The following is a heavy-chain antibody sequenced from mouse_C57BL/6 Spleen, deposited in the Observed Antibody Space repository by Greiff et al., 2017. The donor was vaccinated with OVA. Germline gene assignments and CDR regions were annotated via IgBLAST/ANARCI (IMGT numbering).Heavy chain of an antibody. V-gene: IGHV5-17*01. CDR1: GFTFSDYG. CDR3: ARSYYGSSPLYWYFDV. J-gene: IGHJ1*03. Sequence: EVQGVESGGGLVKPGGSLKLSCAASGFTFSDYGMHWVRQAPEKGLEWVAYISSGSSTIYYADTVKGRFTISRDNAKTPLYLQRTSRMSEDTAMYYCARSYYGSSPLYWYFDVWGTGTTVTFSS. CDR2: ISSGSSTI. D-gene: IGHD1-1*01.